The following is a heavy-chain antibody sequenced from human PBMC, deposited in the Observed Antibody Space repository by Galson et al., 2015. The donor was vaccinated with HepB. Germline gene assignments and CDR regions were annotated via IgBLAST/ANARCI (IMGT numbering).Heavy chain of an antibody. J-gene: IGHJ5*02. CDR2: IIPILGIA. CDR1: GGTFSSYA. V-gene: IGHV1-69*04. Sequence: SVKVSCKASGGTFSSYAISWVRQAPGQGLEWMGRIIPILGIANYAQKFQGRVTITADKSTSTAYMELSSLRSEDTAVYYCARERGYSGYGKTDNWFDPWGQGTLVTVSS. D-gene: IGHD5-12*01. CDR3: ARERGYSGYGKTDNWFDP.